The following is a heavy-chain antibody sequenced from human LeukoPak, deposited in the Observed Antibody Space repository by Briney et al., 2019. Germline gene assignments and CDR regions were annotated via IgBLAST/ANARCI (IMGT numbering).Heavy chain of an antibody. CDR3: ARRGYCSSTSCTNFDY. V-gene: IGHV5-51*01. CDR2: IYPGDSDT. D-gene: IGHD2-2*01. J-gene: IGHJ4*02. CDR1: GYSFTSYW. Sequence: GESLQISCKGSGYSFTSYWIGWVRQMPGKGLEWMGIIYPGDSDTRYSPSFQGQVTISADKSISTAYLQWSSLKASDTAMYYCARRGYCSSTSCTNFDYWGQGTLVTVSS.